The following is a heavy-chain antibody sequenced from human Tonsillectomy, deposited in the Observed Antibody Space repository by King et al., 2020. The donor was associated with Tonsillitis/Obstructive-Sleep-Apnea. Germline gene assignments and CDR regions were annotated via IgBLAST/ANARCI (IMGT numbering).Heavy chain of an antibody. CDR2: INTTTGNP. D-gene: IGHD2-2*01. V-gene: IGHV7-4-1*02. J-gene: IGHJ6*03. CDR3: ARAFILVPAAMDYYYYYMDV. Sequence: QLVQSGSELKKPGASVKVSCKASGYTFTSYAMNWVRQAPGQGLEWMGWINTTTGNPTYAQGFTGRFVFSLDTSVSTAYLQISSLKAEDTTVFYCARAFILVPAAMDYYYYYMDVWGKGTTVTVSS. CDR1: GYTFTSYA.